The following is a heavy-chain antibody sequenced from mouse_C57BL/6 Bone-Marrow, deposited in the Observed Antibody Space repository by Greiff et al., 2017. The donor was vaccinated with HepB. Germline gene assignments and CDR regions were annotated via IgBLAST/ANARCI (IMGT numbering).Heavy chain of an antibody. CDR2: IYPRSGNT. J-gene: IGHJ1*03. Sequence: VHLVESGAELARPGASVKLSCKASGYTFTSYGISWVKQRTGQGLEWIGEIYPRSGNTYYNEKFKGKATLTADKSSSTAYMELRSLTSEDSAVYFCARFPDWGYFDVWGTGTTVTVSS. D-gene: IGHD4-1*01. V-gene: IGHV1-81*01. CDR3: ARFPDWGYFDV. CDR1: GYTFTSYG.